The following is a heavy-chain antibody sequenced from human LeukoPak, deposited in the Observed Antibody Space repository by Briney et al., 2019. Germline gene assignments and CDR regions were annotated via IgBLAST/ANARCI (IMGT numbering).Heavy chain of an antibody. Sequence: SETLSLTCTVSGGSISSHYWSWLRQPPGKGLEWIGYIYYSGSTNYNPSLKSRVTISVDTSKNQFSLKLSSVTAADTAVYYRARAAIVAMFDYWGQGTLVTVSS. CDR3: ARAAIVAMFDY. V-gene: IGHV4-59*11. CDR1: GGSISSHY. D-gene: IGHD3-22*01. J-gene: IGHJ4*02. CDR2: IYYSGST.